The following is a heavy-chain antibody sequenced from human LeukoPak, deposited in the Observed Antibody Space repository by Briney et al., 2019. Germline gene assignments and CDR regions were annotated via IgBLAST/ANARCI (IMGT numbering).Heavy chain of an antibody. CDR2: IWYDGSNK. CDR3: ANGDGYNTRAFLDSFVY. V-gene: IGHV3-33*06. CDR1: GFTFSSYG. D-gene: IGHD5-24*01. J-gene: IGHJ4*02. Sequence: GGSLRLSCAASGFTFSSYGMHWVRQAPGKGLEWVAVIWYDGSNKYYADSVKGRFTISRDNSKNTLYLQMNSLRAEDTAVYYCANGDGYNTRAFLDSFVYWGQGTLVTVSS.